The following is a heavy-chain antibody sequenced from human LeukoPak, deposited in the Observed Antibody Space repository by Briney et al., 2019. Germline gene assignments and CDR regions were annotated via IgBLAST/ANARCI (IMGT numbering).Heavy chain of an antibody. CDR1: GYTFTSYG. Sequence: ASVKVSCKASGYTFTSYGISWVRQAPGQGLEWMGWINTNTGNPTYAQGFTGRFVFSLDTSVSTAYLQISSLKAEDTAVYYCAKELLFTRTLFGPWGQGTLGTVS. J-gene: IGHJ5*02. D-gene: IGHD1-14*01. CDR3: AKELLFTRTLFGP. CDR2: INTNTGNP. V-gene: IGHV7-4-1*02.